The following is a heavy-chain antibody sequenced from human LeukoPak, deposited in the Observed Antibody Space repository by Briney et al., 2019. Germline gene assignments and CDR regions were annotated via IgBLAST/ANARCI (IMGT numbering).Heavy chain of an antibody. J-gene: IGHJ5*02. CDR2: IYYSGST. CDR3: AREPDRSWFDP. CDR1: GGSISSSSYY. V-gene: IGHV4-39*07. Sequence: SETLSLTCTVSGGSISSSSYYWGWIRQPPGKGLEWIGSIYYSGSTYYNPSLKSRVTISVDTSKNQFSLKLSSVTAADTAVYYCAREPDRSWFDPWGQGTLVTVSS. D-gene: IGHD3-22*01.